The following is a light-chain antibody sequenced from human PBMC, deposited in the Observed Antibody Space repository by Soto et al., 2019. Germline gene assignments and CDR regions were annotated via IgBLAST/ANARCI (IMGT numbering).Light chain of an antibody. CDR2: DAS. V-gene: IGKV1-5*01. CDR3: QQYNVYWT. Sequence: DIQMTHSPFQSSDSXFDGVTITSRATQSINNWLAWYQQQPGKAPKLLIYDASSLESGVPSRFSGSGSGTEFTLTISSLQPDDLATYYCQQYNVYWTFGQGTKVDIK. CDR1: QSINNW. J-gene: IGKJ1*01.